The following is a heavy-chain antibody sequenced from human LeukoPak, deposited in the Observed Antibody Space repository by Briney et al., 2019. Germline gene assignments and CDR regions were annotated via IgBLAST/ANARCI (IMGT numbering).Heavy chain of an antibody. CDR1: GFTFSSYA. V-gene: IGHV3-30-3*01. Sequence: GGSLRLSCAASGFTFSSYAMHWVRQAPGKGLEWVAVISYDESNKYYADSVKGRFTISRDNSKNTLYLQMNSLRAEDTAVYYCARESRALLWFGEPSYWYFDLWGRGTLVTVSS. CDR3: ARESRALLWFGEPSYWYFDL. CDR2: ISYDESNK. D-gene: IGHD3-10*01. J-gene: IGHJ2*01.